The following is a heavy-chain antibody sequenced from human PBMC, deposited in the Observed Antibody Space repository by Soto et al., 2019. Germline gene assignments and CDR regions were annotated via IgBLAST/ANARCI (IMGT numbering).Heavy chain of an antibody. CDR2: INSDGSST. Sequence: PGGSLRLSCAASGFTFSSYWMHWVRQAPGKGLVWVSRINSDGSSTSYADSVKGRFTISRDNAKNTLYLQMNSLRAEDTAVYYCEGVIGPIAGAGLWGKGTLVTVP. CDR3: EGVIGPIAGAGL. CDR1: GFTFSSYW. D-gene: IGHD6-19*01. V-gene: IGHV3-74*01. J-gene: IGHJ4*02.